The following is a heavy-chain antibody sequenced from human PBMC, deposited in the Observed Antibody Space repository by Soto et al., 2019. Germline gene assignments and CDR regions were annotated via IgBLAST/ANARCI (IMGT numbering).Heavy chain of an antibody. CDR3: AREGAGTEVDNWFDP. CDR2: IWYDGSNK. V-gene: IGHV3-33*01. D-gene: IGHD6-13*01. Sequence: LRLSCAASGFTFSSYGMHWVRQAPGKGLEWVAVIWYDGSNKYYADSVKGRFTISRDNSKNTLYLQMNSLRAEDTAVYYCAREGAGTEVDNWFDPWGQGTLVTVSS. CDR1: GFTFSSYG. J-gene: IGHJ5*02.